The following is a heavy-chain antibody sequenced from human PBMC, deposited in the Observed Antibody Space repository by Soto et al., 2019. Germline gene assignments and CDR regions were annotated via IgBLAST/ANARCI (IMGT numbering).Heavy chain of an antibody. Sequence: EVQLLESGGGLLQPGGSLRLSCAASGLSFSSFAMTWVRQAPGKGLEWVSGISGSGGRTYYADSVKGRFSISRDNSKNALYLQMNSLRDEDTAVYFCARDAEPTGAGGRAFDLWGQGTMVTVSS. V-gene: IGHV3-23*01. J-gene: IGHJ3*01. CDR1: GLSFSSFA. CDR2: ISGSGGRT. D-gene: IGHD2-15*01. CDR3: ARDAEPTGAGGRAFDL.